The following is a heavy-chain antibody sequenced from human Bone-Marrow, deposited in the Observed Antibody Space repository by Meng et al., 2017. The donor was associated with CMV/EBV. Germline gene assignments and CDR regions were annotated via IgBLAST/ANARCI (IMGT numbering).Heavy chain of an antibody. J-gene: IGHJ4*02. CDR2: IYHSGST. CDR3: ARDFSGYDSC. D-gene: IGHD5-12*01. Sequence: SETLSLTCTVSGGSISSSSYYWGWIRQPPGKGLEWIGSIYHSGSTYYNPSLKSRVTISVDTSKNQFSLKLSSVTAADTAVYYCARDFSGYDSCWGQGTLVTVSS. CDR1: GGSISSSSYY. V-gene: IGHV4-39*07.